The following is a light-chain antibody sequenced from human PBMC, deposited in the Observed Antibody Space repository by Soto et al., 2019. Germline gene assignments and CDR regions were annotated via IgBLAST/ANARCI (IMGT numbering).Light chain of an antibody. Sequence: DIEMTQSRSSLSASVGDRVTISCQASQDISNYLNWYQQKPGKAPKLLIYDASNLETIVPSRFSGSGSGTDFTFTISSLQPEDIATYYCQQYDNLLTFGGGTKVDI. CDR2: DAS. V-gene: IGKV1-33*01. J-gene: IGKJ4*01. CDR1: QDISNY. CDR3: QQYDNLLT.